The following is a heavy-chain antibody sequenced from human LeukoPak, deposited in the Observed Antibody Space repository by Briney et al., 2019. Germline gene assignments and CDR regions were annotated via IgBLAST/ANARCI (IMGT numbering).Heavy chain of an antibody. D-gene: IGHD2-2*02. V-gene: IGHV1-24*01. CDR2: FDPEDGET. J-gene: IGHJ4*02. CDR3: ATGFVPRPYTHYFDY. Sequence: ASVKVSCKASGYTFTGYYMHWVRQAPGKGLEWMGGFDPEDGETIYAQKFQGRVTMTEDTSTDTAYMELSSLRSEDTAVYYCATGFVPRPYTHYFDYWGQGTLVTVSS. CDR1: GYTFTGYY.